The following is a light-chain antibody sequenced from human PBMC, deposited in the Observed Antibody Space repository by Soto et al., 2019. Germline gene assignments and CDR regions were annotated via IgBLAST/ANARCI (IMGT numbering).Light chain of an antibody. CDR3: SSYADSNNLV. J-gene: IGLJ2*01. V-gene: IGLV2-8*01. CDR2: EVN. Sequence: QSALTQPPSTSGSPGQSVTISCTGTSSDVGSNDYVSWYQQHPGKAPKLLIYEVNRRPSGVPDRFSGYKSGNTASLTVSGLQAEDEAVYHCSSYADSNNLVFGGGTKVTVL. CDR1: SSDVGSNDY.